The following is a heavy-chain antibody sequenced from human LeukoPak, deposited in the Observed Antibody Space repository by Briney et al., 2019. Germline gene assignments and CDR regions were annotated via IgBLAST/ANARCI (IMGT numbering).Heavy chain of an antibody. CDR3: ARYRGYKRDAFDI. V-gene: IGHV3-23*01. Sequence: PGGSLRLSCAASGFTFSSYAMSWVRQAPGKGLEWVSGVSGSGGSTYYADSVKGRFTISRDNSKNTLYLQMNSLRAEDTAVYYCARYRGYKRDAFDIWGQGTMVTVSS. D-gene: IGHD5-24*01. CDR2: VSGSGGST. CDR1: GFTFSSYA. J-gene: IGHJ3*02.